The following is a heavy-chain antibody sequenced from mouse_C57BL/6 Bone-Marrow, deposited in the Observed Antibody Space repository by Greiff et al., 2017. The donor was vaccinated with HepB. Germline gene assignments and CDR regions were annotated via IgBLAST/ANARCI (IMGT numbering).Heavy chain of an antibody. CDR3: ARPIYYYGSSYAFDV. CDR1: GFTFSDYG. Sequence: DVKLVESGGGLVKPGGSLKLSCAASGFTFSDYGMHWVRQAPEKGLEWVAYISSGSSTIYYADTVKGRFTISRDNAKNTLFLQMTSLRSEDTAMYYCARPIYYYGSSYAFDVWGTGTTVTVSS. J-gene: IGHJ1*03. D-gene: IGHD1-1*01. V-gene: IGHV5-17*01. CDR2: ISSGSSTI.